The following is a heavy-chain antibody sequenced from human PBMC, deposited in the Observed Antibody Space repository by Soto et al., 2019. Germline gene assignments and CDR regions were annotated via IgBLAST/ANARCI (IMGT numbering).Heavy chain of an antibody. CDR3: ARRVNGYFDY. D-gene: IGHD2-8*01. J-gene: IGHJ4*02. CDR2: ILSNYNT. V-gene: IGHV3-23*05. CDR1: GFRFRDYT. Sequence: EVPLLDSGGGLVQPGGSLTLSCAASGFRFRDYTMSWVRQAPGKVLESISVILSNYNTYYTDSVRGRFTISRDSSKNMLYLQMNSLRAEDTAVYYCARRVNGYFDYWGQGAVVTVSS.